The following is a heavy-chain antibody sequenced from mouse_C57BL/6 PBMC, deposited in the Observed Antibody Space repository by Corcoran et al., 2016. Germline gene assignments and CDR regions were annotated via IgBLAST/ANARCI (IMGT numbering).Heavy chain of an antibody. CDR3: TPRGTFITTVVGYFDV. D-gene: IGHD1-1*01. CDR2: IDPEDGDT. Sequence: EVQLQQSGAELVRPGASVKLSCTASGFNIKDYYMHWVKQRPEQGLEWIGRIDPEDGDTEYAPKFQGKATMTADTSSNTAYLQLSSLTSEDTAVYYCTPRGTFITTVVGYFDVWGTGTTVTVSS. CDR1: GFNIKDYY. V-gene: IGHV14-1*01. J-gene: IGHJ1*03.